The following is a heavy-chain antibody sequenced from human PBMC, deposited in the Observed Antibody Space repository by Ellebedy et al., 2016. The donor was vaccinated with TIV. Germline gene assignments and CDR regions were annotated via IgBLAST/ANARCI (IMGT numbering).Heavy chain of an antibody. CDR3: AKSSVVDV. CDR1: GFSLSSYS. J-gene: IGHJ6*02. CDR2: ISSSSSTI. V-gene: IGHV3-48*01. Sequence: PGGSLRLSCAASGFSLSSYSMNWVRQAPGKGLEWVSYISSSSSTIYYADSVKGRFTISRDNSKNTLYLQMNSLRAEDTAVYYCAKSSVVDVWGQGTTVTVSS.